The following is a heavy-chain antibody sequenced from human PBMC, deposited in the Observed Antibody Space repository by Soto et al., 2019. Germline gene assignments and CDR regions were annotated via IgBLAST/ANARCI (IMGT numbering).Heavy chain of an antibody. V-gene: IGHV4-59*01. CDR2: IYYSGST. Sequence: QVQLQESGPGLVKPSETLSLTCTVSGGSISSYYWSWIRQPPGKGLEWIGYIYYSGSTNYNPSLKSRVTISVDTSKNQFSLKLSSVTAADTAVYYCARGVTTSYWYFDLWGRGTLVTVSS. CDR1: GGSISSYY. J-gene: IGHJ2*01. D-gene: IGHD4-17*01. CDR3: ARGVTTSYWYFDL.